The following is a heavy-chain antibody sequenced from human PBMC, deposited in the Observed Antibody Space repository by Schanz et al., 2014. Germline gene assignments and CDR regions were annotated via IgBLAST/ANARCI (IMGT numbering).Heavy chain of an antibody. V-gene: IGHV3-33*01. CDR2: IWYDGSNK. Sequence: QVQLVESGGGVVQPGRSLRLSCATSGFTFSSYGMHWVRQAPGKGLEWVAVIWYDGSNKYYADSVKGRFTISRDNSKTTLYVQMHTLRAEDSDVYSCATSMYSPSWAFDLWGQGTLVTVSS. CDR3: ATSMYSPSWAFDL. D-gene: IGHD2-2*01. CDR1: GFTFSSYG. J-gene: IGHJ4*02.